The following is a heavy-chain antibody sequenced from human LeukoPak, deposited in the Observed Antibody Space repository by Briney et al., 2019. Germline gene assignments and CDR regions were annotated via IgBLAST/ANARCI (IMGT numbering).Heavy chain of an antibody. CDR1: GFTFSSYG. CDR3: ATDRAPYYFDY. Sequence: GGSLRLSCAASGFTFSSYGMHWVRQAPGKGLEWVAFIQYDGSDNNYADSVKGRFTISRDNSKNTLYLQMNSLRAEDTAVYYCATDRAPYYFDYWGQGTLVTVSS. CDR2: IQYDGSDN. J-gene: IGHJ4*02. D-gene: IGHD3-10*01. V-gene: IGHV3-30*02.